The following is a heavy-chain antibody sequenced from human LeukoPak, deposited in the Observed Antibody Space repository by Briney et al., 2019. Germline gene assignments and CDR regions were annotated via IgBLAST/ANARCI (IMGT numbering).Heavy chain of an antibody. CDR3: ARRQLRWLPGAFDV. V-gene: IGHV4-59*01. D-gene: IGHD5-12*01. CDR1: GGSISSYH. J-gene: IGHJ3*01. Sequence: SETLSLTCTVSGGSISSYHWSWIRQPPRQELEWIGYIHYSGSTNYNPSLKSRVTISVDTSKNQFSLKLSSVTAADSAVYYCARRQLRWLPGAFDVWGQGTMVTVSS. CDR2: IHYSGST.